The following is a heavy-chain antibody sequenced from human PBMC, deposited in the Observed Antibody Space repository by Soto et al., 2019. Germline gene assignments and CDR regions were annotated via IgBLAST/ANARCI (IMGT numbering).Heavy chain of an antibody. CDR3: AIFRPNSGSRGAYYYYYGMDV. D-gene: IGHD1-26*01. Sequence: QVQLVQSGAEVKKPGASVKVSCKASGYTFTSYDINWVRQATGQGLEWMGWMNPNSGNTGYAQKFQGRVTMTRNTSISTAYMELSSLRSEDTAVYYCAIFRPNSGSRGAYYYYYGMDVWGQGTTVTVSS. V-gene: IGHV1-8*01. J-gene: IGHJ6*02. CDR1: GYTFTSYD. CDR2: MNPNSGNT.